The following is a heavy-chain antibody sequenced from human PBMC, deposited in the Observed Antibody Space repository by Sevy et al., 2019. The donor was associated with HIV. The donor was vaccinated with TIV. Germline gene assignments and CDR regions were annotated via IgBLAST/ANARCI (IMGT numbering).Heavy chain of an antibody. CDR1: GFTFDDYA. Sequence: GGSLRLSCAASGFTFDDYAMHWVRQAPGKGLEWVSGISWNSGSIGYAESVKGPLTISRDNAKNSLYMQMNSRRAEDMALYYCAKDTDPFYGGKSLGGFDIWGQGTMVTVSS. CDR2: ISWNSGSI. D-gene: IGHD4-17*01. J-gene: IGHJ3*02. V-gene: IGHV3-9*03. CDR3: AKDTDPFYGGKSLGGFDI.